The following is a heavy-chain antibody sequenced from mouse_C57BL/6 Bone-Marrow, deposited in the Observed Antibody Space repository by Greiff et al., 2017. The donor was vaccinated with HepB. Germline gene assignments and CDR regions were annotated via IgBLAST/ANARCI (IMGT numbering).Heavy chain of an antibody. D-gene: IGHD1-1*01. Sequence: EVQLVESGGGLVQPGGSLSLSCAASGFTFTDYYMSWVRQPPGKALEWLGFIRNKANGYTTEYSASVKGRFTISRDNSQSILYLQMNALRAEDSATYYCARDSSYVAWFAYWGQGTLVTVSA. CDR2: IRNKANGYTT. CDR3: ARDSSYVAWFAY. V-gene: IGHV7-3*01. J-gene: IGHJ3*01. CDR1: GFTFTDYY.